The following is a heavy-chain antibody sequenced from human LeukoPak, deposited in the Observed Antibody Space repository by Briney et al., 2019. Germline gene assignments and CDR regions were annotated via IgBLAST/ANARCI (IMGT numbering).Heavy chain of an antibody. CDR3: ARSPSVADRNWFDP. V-gene: IGHV1-2*02. CDR2: INPNSGGT. D-gene: IGHD6-19*01. Sequence: ASVKVSCKASGYTFTGYSLHWVRQAPGQGLEWMGWINPNSGGTLYAQNFQGRLTVTRDTSITTAYMELSRLASDDTAVYYCARSPSVADRNWFDPWGQGTLVTVSS. J-gene: IGHJ5*02. CDR1: GYTFTGYS.